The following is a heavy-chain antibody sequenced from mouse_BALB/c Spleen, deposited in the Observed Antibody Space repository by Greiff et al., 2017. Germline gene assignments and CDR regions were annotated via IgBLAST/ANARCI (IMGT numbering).Heavy chain of an antibody. CDR1: GFTFSSYA. CDR3: ARIPDGYYDY. J-gene: IGHJ2*01. CDR2: ISSGGSYT. D-gene: IGHD2-3*01. Sequence: EVMLVESGGGLVKPGGSLKLSCAASGFTFSSYAMSWVRQTPEKRLEWVATISSGGSYTYYPDSVKGRFTISRDNAKNTLYLQMSSLRSEDTAMYYCARIPDGYYDYWGQGTTLTVSS. V-gene: IGHV5-9-1*01.